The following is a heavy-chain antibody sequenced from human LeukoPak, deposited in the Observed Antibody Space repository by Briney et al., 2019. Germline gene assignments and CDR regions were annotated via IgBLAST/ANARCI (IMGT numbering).Heavy chain of an antibody. CDR1: GDSISNYY. V-gene: IGHV4-4*07. J-gene: IGHJ6*03. Sequence: SETLSLTCTVSGDSISNYYWSWVRQPAGKGLEWIGRIYASGSSNYNPSLKSRLTMSVDTPKNQFSLKLSSVTAADTAVYYCARCLNTYYYDNSGYSPEHYYMDVWGKGTTVIVSS. CDR2: IYASGSS. CDR3: ARCLNTYYYDNSGYSPEHYYMDV. D-gene: IGHD3-22*01.